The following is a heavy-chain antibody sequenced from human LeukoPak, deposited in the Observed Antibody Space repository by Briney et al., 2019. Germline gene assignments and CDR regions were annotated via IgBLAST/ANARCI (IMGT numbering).Heavy chain of an antibody. V-gene: IGHV1-2*02. CDR1: GYSFTGYY. J-gene: IGHJ4*02. CDR3: ATVASIRRFYFDF. Sequence: ASVKVSCKASGYSFTGYYIHWVRQAPGQGPEWMGWINPDSGDTEYSQRFQGRITLTSDTSVTTAYMELSSLRSDDTAIFYCATVASIRRFYFDFWGQGTLVTVSS. D-gene: IGHD3-3*01. CDR2: INPDSGDT.